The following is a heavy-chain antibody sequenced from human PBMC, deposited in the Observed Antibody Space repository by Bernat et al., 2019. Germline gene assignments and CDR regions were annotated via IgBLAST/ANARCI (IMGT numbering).Heavy chain of an antibody. CDR3: AKDMGSSWYYFDY. CDR2: IKRDGREK. D-gene: IGHD6-13*01. CDR1: GFTFSDFW. V-gene: IGHV3-7*03. J-gene: IGHJ4*02. Sequence: QLVESGGGLVQWGESLRLSCAASGFTFSDFWMSWVRQAPGKGLEWVANIKRDGREKNYVDSVKGRFTISRDNAKNSLYLQMNSLRAEDTALYYCAKDMGSSWYYFDYWGQGTLVTVSS.